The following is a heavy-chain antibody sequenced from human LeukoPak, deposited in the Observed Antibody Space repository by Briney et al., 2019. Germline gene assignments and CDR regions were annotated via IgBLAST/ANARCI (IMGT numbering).Heavy chain of an antibody. CDR3: ARVVEYYDFWSGQEYYFDY. CDR1: GYSISSGYY. J-gene: IGHJ4*02. V-gene: IGHV4-38-2*02. Sequence: SETLSLTCTVSGYSISSGYYWGWIRQPPGKGLEWIGSIYHSGSTYYNPSLKSRVTISVDTSKNQFSLKLSSVTAADTAVYYCARVVEYYDFWSGQEYYFDYWGQGTLVTVSS. CDR2: IYHSGST. D-gene: IGHD3-3*01.